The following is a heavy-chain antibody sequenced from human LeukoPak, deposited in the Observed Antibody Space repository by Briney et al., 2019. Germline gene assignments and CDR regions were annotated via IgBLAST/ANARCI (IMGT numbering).Heavy chain of an antibody. J-gene: IGHJ5*02. CDR3: ARDLGSNDFWSGYSPFNWFDP. V-gene: IGHV3-30-3*01. CDR1: GFTFSSYA. Sequence: GRSLRLSCAASGFTFSSYAMHWVRQAPGKGLEWVAVISYDGSNKYYADSVKGRFTISRDNSKNTLYLQMNSLRAEDTAVYYCARDLGSNDFWSGYSPFNWFDPWGQGTLVTVSS. D-gene: IGHD3-3*01. CDR2: ISYDGSNK.